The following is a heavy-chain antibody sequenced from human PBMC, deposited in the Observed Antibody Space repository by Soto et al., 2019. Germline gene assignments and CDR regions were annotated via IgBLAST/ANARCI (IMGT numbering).Heavy chain of an antibody. V-gene: IGHV1-69*13. CDR2: IIPTFGTA. D-gene: IGHD2-2*01. Sequence: SVKVSCKASGGTFSSYAISWVRQAPGQGLEWMGGIIPTFGTANYAQKFQGRVTITADESTSTAYMELSSLRSEDTAVYYCARGGIAVRPPRDIVVLPAVPYYYYGMDVCVHGTTVTVSS. CDR1: GGTFSSYA. CDR3: ARGGIAVRPPRDIVVLPAVPYYYYGMDV. J-gene: IGHJ6*02.